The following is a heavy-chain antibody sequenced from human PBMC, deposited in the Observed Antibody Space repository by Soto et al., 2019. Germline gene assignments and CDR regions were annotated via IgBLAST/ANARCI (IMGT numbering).Heavy chain of an antibody. Sequence: GGSLRLSCAASGFTFSTYAMHWVRQAPGKGLEWVALISYDGSNKYYADSVKGRFTISRDNSKNTLYLQMNSLRAEDTAVYYCARDPLWGTAMVLWYFDLWGRGTLVNVSS. CDR1: GFTFSTYA. CDR3: ARDPLWGTAMVLWYFDL. D-gene: IGHD5-18*01. CDR2: ISYDGSNK. V-gene: IGHV3-30-3*01. J-gene: IGHJ2*01.